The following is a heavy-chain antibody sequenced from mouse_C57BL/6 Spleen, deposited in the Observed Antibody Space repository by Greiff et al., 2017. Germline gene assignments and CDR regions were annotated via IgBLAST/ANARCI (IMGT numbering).Heavy chain of an antibody. V-gene: IGHV1-64*01. J-gene: IGHJ2*01. CDR3: ARDGNSSGLDY. D-gene: IGHD3-2*02. Sequence: QVQLQQPGAELVKPGASVKLSCKASGYTFTSYWMHWVKQRPGQGLEWIGMIHPNSGSTNYNEKFKSKATLTVDKSSSTAYMQLSSLTSEDSEVYYCARDGNSSGLDYRGQGTTLTFSS. CDR1: GYTFTSYW. CDR2: IHPNSGST.